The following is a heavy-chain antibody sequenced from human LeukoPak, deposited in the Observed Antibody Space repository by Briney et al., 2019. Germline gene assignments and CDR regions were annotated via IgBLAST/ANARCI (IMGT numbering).Heavy chain of an antibody. CDR2: IYSGGST. V-gene: IGHV3-53*01. Sequence: GGSLRLSCAASGFTVSSSYMSWVRQAPGKGLEWVSVIYSGGSTYYADSVKGRFTISRDNSKNTLYLQMNSLRAEDTAVYYCASTYSSGWLNLDYWGQGTLVTVSS. CDR3: ASTYSSGWLNLDY. CDR1: GFTVSSSY. D-gene: IGHD6-19*01. J-gene: IGHJ4*02.